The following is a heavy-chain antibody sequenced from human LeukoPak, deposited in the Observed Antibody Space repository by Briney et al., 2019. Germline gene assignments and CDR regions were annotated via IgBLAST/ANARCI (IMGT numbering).Heavy chain of an antibody. CDR3: ARAAELYDFWGGNGPFDL. Sequence: SETLSLTCTVSGGSIRHYYWTWIRQFAGKRLEWIGRIHISGTTNYNPSLKSRVTMSVDTSKNNFFLNLTSVTAADTVVYYCARAAELYDFWGGNGPFDLWGQGKMVTVSS. CDR1: GGSIRHYY. J-gene: IGHJ3*01. CDR2: IHISGTT. D-gene: IGHD3-3*01. V-gene: IGHV4-4*07.